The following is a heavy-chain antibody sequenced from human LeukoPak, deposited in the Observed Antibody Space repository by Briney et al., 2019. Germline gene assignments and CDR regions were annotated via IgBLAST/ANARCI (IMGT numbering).Heavy chain of an antibody. CDR3: AQHRSWHYHPFEY. CDR1: GFTFSNYV. V-gene: IGHV3-23*01. Sequence: GGSLRLSCAASGFTFSNYVMSWVRQAPGKGLEWVSGIGASGGTIYYVDPVKGRFTISRDNSNNTLYLQMNSLRAEDPGVYYCAQHRSWHYHPFEYWGQGALVTVSS. CDR2: IGASGGTI. D-gene: IGHD1-14*01. J-gene: IGHJ4*02.